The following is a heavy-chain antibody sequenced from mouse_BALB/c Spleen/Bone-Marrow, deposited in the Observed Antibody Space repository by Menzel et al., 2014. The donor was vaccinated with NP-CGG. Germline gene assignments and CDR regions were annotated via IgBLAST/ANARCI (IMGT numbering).Heavy chain of an antibody. CDR1: GFTFSDFY. V-gene: IGHV7-1*02. CDR2: SRNKAKYYTT. Sequence: EVKLMESGGGLVQPGDSLRLSCATSGFTFSDFYMEWVRQPPGKGLEWIAASRNKAKYYTTEYSASVKGRFIVSRDTSQSVLYLQMNALRTEDTAIYYCARDVGYGNYFVYWGQGTLVTVSA. CDR3: ARDVGYGNYFVY. D-gene: IGHD2-10*02. J-gene: IGHJ3*01.